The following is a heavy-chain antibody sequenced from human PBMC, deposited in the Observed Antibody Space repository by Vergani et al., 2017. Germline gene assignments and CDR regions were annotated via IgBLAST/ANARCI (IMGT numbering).Heavy chain of an antibody. Sequence: QVQLVESGGGVVQPGRSLRLSCAASGFTFSSYGMHWVRQAPGKGLEWVAVIWYDGSNKYYADSVKGRFTISRDNSKITLYLQMNSLRAEDTALYYCARDRVAAAGTRVFDYWGQGTLVTVSS. D-gene: IGHD6-13*01. J-gene: IGHJ4*02. CDR3: ARDRVAAAGTRVFDY. V-gene: IGHV3-33*01. CDR1: GFTFSSYG. CDR2: IWYDGSNK.